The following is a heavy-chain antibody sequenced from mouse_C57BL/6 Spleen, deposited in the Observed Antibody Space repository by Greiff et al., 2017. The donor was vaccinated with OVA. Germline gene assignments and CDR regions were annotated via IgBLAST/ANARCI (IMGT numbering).Heavy chain of an antibody. CDR1: GFNFSSYA. J-gene: IGHJ2*01. V-gene: IGHV5-4*01. CDR2: ISDGGSYN. CDR3: AGEDSNYRYFGY. Sequence: EVMLVESGGGLVKPGGSLKLSCAASGFNFSSYAMSWVRQTPEKRLEWVATISDGGSYNYYPDNVTGRFTISSDNAKNNLYLQMSHLKSENTAMYYCAGEDSNYRYFGYWGHGATLTVYS. D-gene: IGHD2-5*01.